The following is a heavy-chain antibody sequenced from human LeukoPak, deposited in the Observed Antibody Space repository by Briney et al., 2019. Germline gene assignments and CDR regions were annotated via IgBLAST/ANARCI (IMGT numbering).Heavy chain of an antibody. V-gene: IGHV4-39*07. CDR2: IYYSGST. J-gene: IGHJ5*02. D-gene: IGHD3-10*01. Sequence: PSETLSLTCAVSGGSISSSSYYWGWIRQPPGKGLEWIGSIYYSGSTYYNPSLKSRVTIPVDTSKNQFSLKLSSVTAADTAVYYCARDSWSRGGRWFDPWGQGTLVTVSS. CDR3: ARDSWSRGGRWFDP. CDR1: GGSISSSSYY.